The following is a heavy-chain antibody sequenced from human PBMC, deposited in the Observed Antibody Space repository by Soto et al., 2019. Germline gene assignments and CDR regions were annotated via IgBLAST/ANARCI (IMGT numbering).Heavy chain of an antibody. V-gene: IGHV1-18*01. CDR2: ISAYNGNT. CDR3: ARDSSSWYLYYYGMDV. J-gene: IGHJ6*02. Sequence: GASVKVSCKASGYTFTSYGISWVRQAPGQGLEWMGWISAYNGNTNYAQKLQGRVTMTTDTSTSTAYMELRSLRSDDTAVYYCARDSSSWYLYYYGMDVWGQGTTVTVSS. CDR1: GYTFTSYG. D-gene: IGHD6-13*01.